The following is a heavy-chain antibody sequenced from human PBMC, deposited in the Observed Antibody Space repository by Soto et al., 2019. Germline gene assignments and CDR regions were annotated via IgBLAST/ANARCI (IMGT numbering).Heavy chain of an antibody. D-gene: IGHD3-16*01. CDR3: ASTTVWKDAFEI. J-gene: IGHJ3*02. Sequence: EVHLVESGGGLIQPGGSLRLSCAASGVTVNTNYMSWVRQSPGKGLEWVSLIESGGSIYYADSVKGRFTISRDIFKNTLSLQMNSLRVEDTAVYYCASTTVWKDAFEIWGRGTRVAVSS. CDR1: GVTVNTNY. CDR2: IESGGSI. V-gene: IGHV3-53*01.